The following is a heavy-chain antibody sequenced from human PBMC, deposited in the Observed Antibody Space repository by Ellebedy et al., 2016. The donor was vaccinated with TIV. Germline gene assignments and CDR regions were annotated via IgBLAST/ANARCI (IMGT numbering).Heavy chain of an antibody. CDR3: ARGTKINMVRGGTSDY. D-gene: IGHD3-10*01. V-gene: IGHV4-34*01. CDR1: GGSFSGYS. Sequence: MPSETLSPTCAVYGGSFSGYSWSWIRQLPGKGLEWIGEINHSGSTNYNPSLKSRVTISVDTSKKQFSLKLSPVTAADTAVYYCARGTKINMVRGGTSDYWGQGTLVTVSS. CDR2: INHSGST. J-gene: IGHJ4*02.